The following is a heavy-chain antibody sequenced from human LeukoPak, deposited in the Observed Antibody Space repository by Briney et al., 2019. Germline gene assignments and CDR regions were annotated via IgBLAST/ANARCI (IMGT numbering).Heavy chain of an antibody. CDR1: GGSISSSSYY. CDR2: IYYSGST. V-gene: IGHV4-39*01. D-gene: IGHD2-2*01. Sequence: SETLSLTCTVSGGSISSSSYYWGWIRQPPGKGLEWIGSIYYSGSTYYNPSLKSRVTISVDTSKNQFSLKLSSVTAADTAVYYCARTVVVPAAQPTDAFDIWGQGTMVTVSS. J-gene: IGHJ3*02. CDR3: ARTVVVPAAQPTDAFDI.